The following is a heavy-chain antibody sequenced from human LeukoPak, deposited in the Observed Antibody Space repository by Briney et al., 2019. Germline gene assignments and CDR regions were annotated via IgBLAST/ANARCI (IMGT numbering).Heavy chain of an antibody. V-gene: IGHV3-66*01. CDR1: GFTVSSTY. Sequence: GGSLRLSCLASGFTVSSTYMSWVRQAPGKGLEWVSVTYIGGSTYYADSVMGRCTISRDNSKTTPYLQMKRLSGEATAVYYFASGIRAFENWGQGTLVTVSA. CDR2: TYIGGST. CDR3: ASGIRAFEN. D-gene: IGHD1-26*01. J-gene: IGHJ4*02.